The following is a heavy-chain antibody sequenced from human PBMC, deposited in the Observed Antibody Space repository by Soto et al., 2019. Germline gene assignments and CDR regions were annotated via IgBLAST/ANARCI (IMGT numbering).Heavy chain of an antibody. D-gene: IGHD6-25*01. CDR3: AKVSGTSHPPIPVDY. Sequence: EVQLLESGGGLVQPGGSLRLSCAASGFTFSSYAMNWVRQAPGKGLEWVSTISGSGGSTYYAHTSTYYADSVKGRFTIPRDNSKNTLYLQMNSLRAADTDVYYWAKVSGTSHPPIPVDYWGQGTLVTVSS. CDR1: GFTFSSYA. V-gene: IGHV3-23*01. J-gene: IGHJ4*02. CDR2: ISGSGGSTYYAHTST.